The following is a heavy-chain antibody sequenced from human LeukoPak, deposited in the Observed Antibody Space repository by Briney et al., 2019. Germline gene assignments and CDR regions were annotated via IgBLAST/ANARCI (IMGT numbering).Heavy chain of an antibody. CDR1: GFTFSSYG. Sequence: GGSLRLSCAASGFTFSSYGMHWVRQAPGKGLEWVAVISYDGSNKYYADSVKGRFTISRDNSKNTLYLQMNSLRAEDTAVYYCAKIVVPAAIGGYYFDYWGQGTLVTVSS. J-gene: IGHJ4*02. D-gene: IGHD2-2*01. CDR2: ISYDGSNK. V-gene: IGHV3-30*18. CDR3: AKIVVPAAIGGYYFDY.